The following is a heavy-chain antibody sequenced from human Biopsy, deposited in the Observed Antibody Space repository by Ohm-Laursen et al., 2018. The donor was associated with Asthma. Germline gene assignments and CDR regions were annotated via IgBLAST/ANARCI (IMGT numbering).Heavy chain of an antibody. CDR1: GFAVSRDY. Sequence: GSLRLSCTAPGFAVSRDYMFWVRQAPGKGLEWVSVIYSGGTSHTADSARGRFTISRDYSKNTLYLQMHSLRAEDKAVYYCARGDSSNWSHYYFDYWGQGTLVTVSS. CDR3: ARGDSSNWSHYYFDY. V-gene: IGHV3-53*01. D-gene: IGHD3-22*01. CDR2: IYSGGTS. J-gene: IGHJ4*02.